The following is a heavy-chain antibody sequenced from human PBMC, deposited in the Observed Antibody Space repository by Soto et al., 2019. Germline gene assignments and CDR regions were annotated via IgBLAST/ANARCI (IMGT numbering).Heavy chain of an antibody. J-gene: IGHJ4*02. D-gene: IGHD2-15*01. V-gene: IGHV1-2*04. CDR1: GYTFTGYY. CDR3: ARGGRSGGSCWYYFDY. Sequence: ASVKVSCKASGYTFTGYYMHWVRQAPGQGLEWMGWINPNSGGTNYAQKFQGWVTMTRDTSISTAYVELSRLRSDDTAVYYCARGGRSGGSCWYYFDYWGQGPMVTVSS. CDR2: INPNSGGT.